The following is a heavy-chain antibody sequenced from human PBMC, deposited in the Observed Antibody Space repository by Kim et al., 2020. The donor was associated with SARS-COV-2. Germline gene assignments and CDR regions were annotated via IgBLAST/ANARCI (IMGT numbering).Heavy chain of an antibody. J-gene: IGHJ6*02. D-gene: IGHD2-21*02. CDR3: ARITAIPYYYSGMDV. V-gene: IGHV4-4*07. Sequence: PSLKSRVTLSVATSKNQFSLKLSSVTAADTAVYYCARITAIPYYYSGMDVWGQGTPVTVSS.